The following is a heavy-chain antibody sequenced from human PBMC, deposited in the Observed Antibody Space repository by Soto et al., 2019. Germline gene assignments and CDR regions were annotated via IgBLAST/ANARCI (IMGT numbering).Heavy chain of an antibody. V-gene: IGHV4-31*03. J-gene: IGHJ5*02. CDR1: GGSISSGGYY. CDR2: IYYSGST. Sequence: SETLSLTCTVSGGSISSGGYYWSWIRQHPGKGLEWIGYIYYSGSTNYNPSLKSRVTISVDTSKNQFSLKLSSVTAADTAVYYCARDRGYSGYENLGLNWFDPWGQGTLVTVSS. CDR3: ARDRGYSGYENLGLNWFDP. D-gene: IGHD5-12*01.